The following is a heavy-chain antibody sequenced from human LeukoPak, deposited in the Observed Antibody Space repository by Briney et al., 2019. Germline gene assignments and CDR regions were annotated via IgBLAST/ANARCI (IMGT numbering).Heavy chain of an antibody. CDR3: ARGLRYCSSTSCSRGMDV. CDR2: IYYSGST. D-gene: IGHD2-2*01. J-gene: IGHJ6*02. CDR1: GGSISSYY. V-gene: IGHV4-59*12. Sequence: SETLSLTCTVSGGSISSYYWSWIRQPPGKGLEWIGYIYYSGSTNYNPSLKSRVTISVDTSKNQFSLKLSSVTAADTAVYYCARGLRYCSSTSCSRGMDVWGQGTTVTVSS.